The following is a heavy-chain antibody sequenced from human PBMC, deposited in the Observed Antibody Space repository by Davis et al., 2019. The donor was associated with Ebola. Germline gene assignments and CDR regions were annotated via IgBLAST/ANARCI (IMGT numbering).Heavy chain of an antibody. CDR3: AKGPFWSGYYEYYYYGMDV. V-gene: IGHV3-23*01. Sequence: GGSLRLSCAASGFTFSSYAMSWVRQAPGKGLEWVSAIGGSGGSTYYAGSVKGRFTISRDNSKNTLYLQMNSLRAEDTAGYYCAKGPFWSGYYEYYYYGMDVWGQGTTVTVSS. D-gene: IGHD3-3*01. J-gene: IGHJ6*02. CDR2: IGGSGGST. CDR1: GFTFSSYA.